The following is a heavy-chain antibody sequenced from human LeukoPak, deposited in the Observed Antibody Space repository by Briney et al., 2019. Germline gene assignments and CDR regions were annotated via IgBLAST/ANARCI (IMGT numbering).Heavy chain of an antibody. CDR3: ARDDVYPNP. CDR2: IKEDGSEK. CDR1: GFTFSSYA. Sequence: QPGRSLRLSCAASGFTFSSYAMHWVRQAPGKGLEWVANIKEDGSEKYYVDSVKGRFTISRDNAKNSLYLQMNSLRAEDTAVYYCARDDVYPNPWGQGTLVTVSS. D-gene: IGHD2-2*02. J-gene: IGHJ5*02. V-gene: IGHV3-7*01.